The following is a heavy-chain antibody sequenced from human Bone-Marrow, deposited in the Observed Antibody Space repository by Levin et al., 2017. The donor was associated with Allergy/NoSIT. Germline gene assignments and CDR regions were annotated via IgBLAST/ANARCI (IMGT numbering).Heavy chain of an antibody. CDR2: SNEDGSIK. D-gene: IGHD4-17*01. CDR1: GFTFSSYW. Sequence: GGSLRLSCAASGFTFSSYWMHWVRQAPGKGLEWVSRSNEDGSIKNYADSVKDRFTISRDNVKNTLYLQMNSLRAEDTAVYYCSRDLLGADDYWGQGTLVTVSS. V-gene: IGHV3-74*01. CDR3: SRDLLGADDY. J-gene: IGHJ4*02.